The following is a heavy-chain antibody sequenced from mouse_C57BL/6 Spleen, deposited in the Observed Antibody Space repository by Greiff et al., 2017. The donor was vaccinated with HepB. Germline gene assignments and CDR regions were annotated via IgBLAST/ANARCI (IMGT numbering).Heavy chain of an antibody. V-gene: IGHV5-12*01. J-gene: IGHJ4*01. CDR2: ISNGGGST. CDR1: GFTFSDYY. Sequence: EVKVEESGGGLVQPGGSLKLSCAASGFTFSDYYMYWVRQTPEKRLEWVAYISNGGGSTYYPDTVKGRFTISRDNAKNTLYLQMSRLKSEDTAMYYCARHLILDYWGQGTSVTVSS. CDR3: ARHLILDY.